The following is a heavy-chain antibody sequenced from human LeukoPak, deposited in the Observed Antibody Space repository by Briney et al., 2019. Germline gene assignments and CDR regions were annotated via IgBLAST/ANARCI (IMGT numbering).Heavy chain of an antibody. CDR3: ARGDRLLWFGE. J-gene: IGHJ4*02. V-gene: IGHV3-23*01. D-gene: IGHD3-10*01. Sequence: GGSLRLSCAASGFTFSSYAMSWVRQAPGKGLEWVSAISGSGGSTYYADSVKGRFTISRDNSKNTLYLQMNSLRAEDTAVYYCARGDRLLWFGEWGQGTLVTVSS. CDR1: GFTFSSYA. CDR2: ISGSGGST.